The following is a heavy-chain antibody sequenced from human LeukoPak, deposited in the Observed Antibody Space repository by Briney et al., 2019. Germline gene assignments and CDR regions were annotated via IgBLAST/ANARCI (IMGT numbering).Heavy chain of an antibody. CDR2: INSDGSST. CDR1: GFTFSSYW. D-gene: IGHD6-13*01. V-gene: IGHV3-74*01. J-gene: IGHJ6*02. Sequence: GGSLRLSCAASGFTFSSYWMHWVRHAPGKGLVWVSRINSDGSSTSYADSVKGRFTISRDNAENTLYLQMNSLRAEDTAVYYCARVRIAAAGPIYYYYGMDVWGQGTTVTVSS. CDR3: ARVRIAAAGPIYYYYGMDV.